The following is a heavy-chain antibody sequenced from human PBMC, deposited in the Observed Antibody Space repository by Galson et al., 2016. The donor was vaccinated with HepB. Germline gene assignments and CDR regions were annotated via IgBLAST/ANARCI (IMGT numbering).Heavy chain of an antibody. V-gene: IGHV3-23*01. CDR2: ISGSGGKK. Sequence: SLRLSCAASSTTFSDDWMTWVRQAPGKGLEWVSAISGSGGKKYYAGSVTGRFTISRGNSGNTLYLQMDSLRAEDTAVYYCAKDRGMGYSYGYSGEYYGLDVWGRGTTVTVSS. CDR3: AKDRGMGYSYGYSGEYYGLDV. CDR1: STTFSDDW. D-gene: IGHD5-18*01. J-gene: IGHJ6*02.